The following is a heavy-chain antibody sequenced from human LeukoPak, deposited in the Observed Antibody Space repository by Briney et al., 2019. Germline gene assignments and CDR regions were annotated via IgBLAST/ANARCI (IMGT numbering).Heavy chain of an antibody. Sequence: ASVKVSCKTSGYTFTSYAVHWVRRAPGQSLEWMGYINDGDGNTKYSQEFQGRVTITRDTSASIVYMELSSLRSEDMAFYYCARERGEFGGSYFLDYWGQGTLVTVSS. CDR3: ARERGEFGGSYFLDY. D-gene: IGHD1-26*01. J-gene: IGHJ4*02. CDR1: GYTFTSYA. V-gene: IGHV1-3*03. CDR2: INDGDGNT.